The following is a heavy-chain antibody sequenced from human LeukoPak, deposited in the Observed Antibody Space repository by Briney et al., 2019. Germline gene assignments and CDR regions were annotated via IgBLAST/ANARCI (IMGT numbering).Heavy chain of an antibody. CDR1: GGSFSGYY. CDR2: INHSGST. CDR3: ASRYYANFDY. V-gene: IGHV4-34*01. D-gene: IGHD1-26*01. Sequence: KPSETLSLTCAVYGGSFSGYYWSWIRQPPGKGLEWIGEINHSGSTNYNPSLKSRVTISVDTSKNQFSLKLSSVTAADTAVYHCASRYYANFDYWGQGTLVTVSS. J-gene: IGHJ4*02.